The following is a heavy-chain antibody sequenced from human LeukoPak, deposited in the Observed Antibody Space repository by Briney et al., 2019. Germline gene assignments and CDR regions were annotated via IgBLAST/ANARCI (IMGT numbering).Heavy chain of an antibody. CDR3: ARDQTTVTTSNFDY. V-gene: IGHV3-21*01. D-gene: IGHD4-17*01. CDR1: GFTVSSNY. J-gene: IGHJ4*02. Sequence: PGGSLRLSCAASGFTVSSNYMNWVRQAPGKGLEWVSSISSSSSYIYYADSVKGRFTISRDNAKNSLYLQMNSLRAEDTAVYYCARDQTTVTTSNFDYWGQGTLVTVSS. CDR2: ISSSSSYI.